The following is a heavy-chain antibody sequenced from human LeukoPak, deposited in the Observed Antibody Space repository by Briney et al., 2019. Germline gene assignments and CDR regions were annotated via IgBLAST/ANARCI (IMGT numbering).Heavy chain of an antibody. V-gene: IGHV3-74*01. D-gene: IGHD4-17*01. CDR3: ARDYGDYGEEDYYYYYMDV. J-gene: IGHJ6*03. CDR1: GYNFTTYW. CDR2: INSDGSST. Sequence: GESLKISCKGSGYNFTTYWIAWVRQAPGKGLVWVSRINSDGSSTSYADSVKGRFTISRDNAKNTLYLQMNSLRAEDTAVYYCARDYGDYGEEDYYYYYMDVWGKGTTVTVSS.